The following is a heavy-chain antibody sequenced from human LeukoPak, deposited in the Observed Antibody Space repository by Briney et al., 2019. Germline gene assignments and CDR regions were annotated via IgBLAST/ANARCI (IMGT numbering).Heavy chain of an antibody. CDR1: GFTFSSYW. CDR3: ANHDYSDYH. D-gene: IGHD4-11*01. J-gene: IGHJ4*02. Sequence: PGGALRLSCAASGFTFSSYWMHWVRQAPGKGLVWVSRINPDGSSTNYADSVKGRFTISRDNAKNTLYLQMNSLRAEDTAVYYCANHDYSDYHGGQGTLVTVSS. CDR2: INPDGSST. V-gene: IGHV3-74*01.